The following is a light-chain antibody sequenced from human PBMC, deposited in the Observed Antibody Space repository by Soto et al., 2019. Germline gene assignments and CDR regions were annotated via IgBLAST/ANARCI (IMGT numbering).Light chain of an antibody. J-gene: IGKJ4*01. V-gene: IGKV3-15*01. CDR1: QNVNTK. Sequence: EVVMTQSPATLSVYPGESVTLSCRASQNVNTKLAWYQQKPGQAPRLLIFATSTRATGIPARFSGSGSGTEFTLTISGLQSEDFAVYYCQQYSNWPPITFGGGSKVEIK. CDR3: QQYSNWPPIT. CDR2: ATS.